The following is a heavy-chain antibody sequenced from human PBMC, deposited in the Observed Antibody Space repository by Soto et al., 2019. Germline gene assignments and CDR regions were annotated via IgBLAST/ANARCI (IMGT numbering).Heavy chain of an antibody. CDR1: GGSISSGGYY. J-gene: IGHJ5*02. CDR3: ARALLRENWFDP. CDR2: IYYSGST. V-gene: IGHV4-31*03. D-gene: IGHD3-3*01. Sequence: SETLSLTCTVSGGSISSGGYYWSWIRQHPGKGLEWIGYIYYSGSTYYNPSLKSRVTISVDTSKNQFSLKLSSVTAADTAVYYCARALLRENWFDPWGQGTQVTVSA.